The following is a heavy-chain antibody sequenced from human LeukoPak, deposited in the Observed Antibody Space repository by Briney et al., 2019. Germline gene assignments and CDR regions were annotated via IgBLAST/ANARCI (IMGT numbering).Heavy chain of an antibody. J-gene: IGHJ4*02. CDR3: ARVPYYYDSSGYVFDY. CDR1: GFTFSSYA. Sequence: GRSLRLSCAASGFTFSSYAMHWVRQAPGKGLEWEAVISYDGSNKYYADSVKGRFTISRDNSKNTLYLQMNSLRAEDTAVYYCARVPYYYDSSGYVFDYWGQGTLVTVSS. CDR2: ISYDGSNK. D-gene: IGHD3-22*01. V-gene: IGHV3-30-3*01.